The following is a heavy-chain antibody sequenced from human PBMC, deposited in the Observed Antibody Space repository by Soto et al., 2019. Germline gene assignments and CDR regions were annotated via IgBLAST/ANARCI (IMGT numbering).Heavy chain of an antibody. CDR3: ARGTSLRFLEWLSHFDY. J-gene: IGHJ4*02. V-gene: IGHV1-2*04. Sequence: QVQLVQSGAEVKKPGASVKVSCKASGYTFTGYYMHWARQAPGQGLEWMGWINPNSGGTNYAQKFQGWVTMTRDTSISTAYMELSRLRSDDTAVYYCARGTSLRFLEWLSHFDYWGQGTLVTVSS. CDR2: INPNSGGT. CDR1: GYTFTGYY. D-gene: IGHD3-3*01.